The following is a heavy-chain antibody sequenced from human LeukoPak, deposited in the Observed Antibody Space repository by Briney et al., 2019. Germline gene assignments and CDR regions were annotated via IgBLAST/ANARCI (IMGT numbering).Heavy chain of an antibody. D-gene: IGHD6-19*01. CDR3: ARAGYSSGWNRYYYYMDV. V-gene: IGHV3-66*02. CDR2: IYSGGST. J-gene: IGHJ6*03. Sequence: GGSLRLSCAASGFTVSTNYMSWVRQAPGKGLEWVSVIYSGGSTYYADSVKGRFTISRDNSKNTLYLQMNSLRTEDTAVYYCARAGYSSGWNRYYYYMDVWGKGPRSPSP. CDR1: GFTVSTNY.